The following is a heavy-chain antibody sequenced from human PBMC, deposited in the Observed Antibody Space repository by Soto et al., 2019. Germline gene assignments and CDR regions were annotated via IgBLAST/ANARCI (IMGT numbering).Heavy chain of an antibody. CDR2: IYHSGST. D-gene: IGHD2-15*01. Sequence: SETLSLTCAVSGGSISSSNWWSWVRQPPGKGLEWIGEIYHSGSTNYNPSLKSRVTISVDKSKNQFSLKLSSVTAADTAVYYCASGGVVADGWFDPWGQGTLVTVSS. CDR1: GGSISSSNW. J-gene: IGHJ5*02. V-gene: IGHV4-4*02. CDR3: ASGGVVADGWFDP.